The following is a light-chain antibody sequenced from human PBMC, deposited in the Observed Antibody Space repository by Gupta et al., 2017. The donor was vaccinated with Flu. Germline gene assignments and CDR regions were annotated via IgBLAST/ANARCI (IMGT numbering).Light chain of an antibody. J-gene: IGKJ1*01. Sequence: SPSTLSASVGDTVTITCRASQSVSSWLAWYQQKPGKAPKLLIDKASSLKSGVPSRFSGSGSGTEFTLTISSLQPDDFATYYCQQYNSYSTFGQGTKVEIK. CDR3: QQYNSYST. V-gene: IGKV1-5*03. CDR2: KAS. CDR1: QSVSSW.